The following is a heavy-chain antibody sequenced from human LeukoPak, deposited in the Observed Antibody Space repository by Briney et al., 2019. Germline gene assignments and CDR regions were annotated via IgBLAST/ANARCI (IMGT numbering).Heavy chain of an antibody. D-gene: IGHD3-22*01. CDR3: VHRPNYYDSSGYPIFGY. CDR2: IYWDDDK. CDR1: GFSLSTAGVG. Sequence: SGPTLVKPTQTLTLTCTFSGFSLSTAGVGVGWIRQPPGKALECLALIYWDDDKRYSPSLKSRLTITKDTSKNQEVLTLTNMDPVDTAIYYCVHRPNYYDSSGYPIFGYWGQGTLVTVSS. J-gene: IGHJ4*02. V-gene: IGHV2-5*02.